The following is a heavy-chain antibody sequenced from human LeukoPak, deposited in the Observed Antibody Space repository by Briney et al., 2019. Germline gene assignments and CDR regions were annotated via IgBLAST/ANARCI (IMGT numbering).Heavy chain of an antibody. Sequence: PGGSLRLFCAASGFTFSTYAMSWVRQAPGKGLEWVSSFSGSGSLTYYAGSVKGRFTISRDNSKNTLYLQMNSLRVEDTAVYYCAKDRPNYYDSSGHYYRRDGDYWGQGTLVTVSS. CDR3: AKDRPNYYDSSGHYYRRDGDY. CDR1: GFTFSTYA. D-gene: IGHD3-22*01. V-gene: IGHV3-23*01. CDR2: FSGSGSLT. J-gene: IGHJ4*02.